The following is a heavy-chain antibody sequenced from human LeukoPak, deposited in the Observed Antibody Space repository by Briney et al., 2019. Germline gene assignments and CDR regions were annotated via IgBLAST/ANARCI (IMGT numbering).Heavy chain of an antibody. D-gene: IGHD6-13*01. CDR2: GSNT. V-gene: IGHV3-23*01. CDR1: GFTFSTYV. J-gene: IGHJ5*02. CDR3: AKENLLPAGGTLGS. Sequence: PGGSLRLSCVASGFTFSTYVMVWVRRAPEKGLEWVSSGSNTFYTDSVKGRFTISRDNSKNTLDLQMDSLRAEDTAIYYCAKENLLPAGGTLGSWGQGTLVTVSS.